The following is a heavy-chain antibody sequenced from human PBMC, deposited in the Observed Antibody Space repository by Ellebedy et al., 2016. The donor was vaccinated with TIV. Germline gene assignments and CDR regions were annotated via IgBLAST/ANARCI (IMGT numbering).Heavy chain of an antibody. CDR2: ISSSSSNI. V-gene: IGHV3-21*01. CDR1: GFNFSSHT. J-gene: IGHJ6*02. Sequence: GGSLRLXXAGSGFNFSSHTMNWVRQAPGKGLEWVSSISSSSSNIHYADSVKGRFTISKDNAESSLYLQMNSLSAEDTAVYYCAKGSSKRRVPSTKGGMDVWGQGTTVTVSS. D-gene: IGHD2-8*01. CDR3: AKGSSKRRVPSTKGGMDV.